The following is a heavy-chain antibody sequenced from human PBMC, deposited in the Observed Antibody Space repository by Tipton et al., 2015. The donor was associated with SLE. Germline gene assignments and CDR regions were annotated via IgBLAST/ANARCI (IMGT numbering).Heavy chain of an antibody. CDR3: AGGCRKY. CDR1: GYTFTTYD. Sequence: QLVQSGPEVKKPGASVKVSCKASGYTFTTYDINWVRQSTGQGLEWMARMNPNSGNTAYAPKFQGRLIMTRNTSISPVYMELSKRGDDAADVYFGAGGCRKYSGQGTLVTGSP. D-gene: IGHD2-15*01. V-gene: IGHV1-8*01. CDR2: MNPNSGNT. J-gene: IGHJ4*02.